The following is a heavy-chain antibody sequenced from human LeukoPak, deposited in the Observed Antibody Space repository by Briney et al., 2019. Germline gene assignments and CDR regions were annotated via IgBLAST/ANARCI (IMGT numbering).Heavy chain of an antibody. D-gene: IGHD3-22*01. Sequence: GGSLRLSCAASGFTFSDYYMSWIRQTPGKGLEWVSYISSSGSTIYYADSVKGRFTISRDNAKNSLYLQMNSLRAEDTAVYYCARYYSSGYYSNYWGQGTLVTVSS. CDR1: GFTFSDYY. CDR2: ISSSGSTI. CDR3: ARYYSSGYYSNY. J-gene: IGHJ4*02. V-gene: IGHV3-11*01.